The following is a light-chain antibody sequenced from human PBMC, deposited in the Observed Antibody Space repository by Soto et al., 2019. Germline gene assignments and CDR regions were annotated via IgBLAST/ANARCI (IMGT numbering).Light chain of an antibody. Sequence: EIVLTQSPGTLSLSPGERATLSCRASQSFSSTYLAWYQQKPGQAPRLLIYGASSRATGIPDRFSGGGSGTDFSLTISRLDPEDFAVYYCQQYSSSPITFGHGTRLEI. CDR2: GAS. J-gene: IGKJ5*01. CDR1: QSFSSTY. CDR3: QQYSSSPIT. V-gene: IGKV3-20*01.